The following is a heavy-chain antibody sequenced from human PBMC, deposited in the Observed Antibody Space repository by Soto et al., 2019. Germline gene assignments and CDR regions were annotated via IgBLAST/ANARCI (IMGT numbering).Heavy chain of an antibody. CDR1: GFSLANYP. CDR3: ARDRRWLQDY. CDR2: SSPRGDTI. D-gene: IGHD5-12*01. V-gene: IGHV3-48*03. Sequence: GSLRLSCVASGFSLANYPMNWVRQTPGKGLEWISYSSPRGDTIYYADSVEGRFTISRDNAKNSLYLQMNSLRAEDTAVYYCARDRRWLQDYWGQGTLVTVSS. J-gene: IGHJ4*02.